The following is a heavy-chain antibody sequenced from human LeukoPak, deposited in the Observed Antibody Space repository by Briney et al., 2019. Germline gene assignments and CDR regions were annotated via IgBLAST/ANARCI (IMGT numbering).Heavy chain of an antibody. D-gene: IGHD2-15*01. J-gene: IGHJ4*02. CDR2: IKQDGSEK. CDR1: GFTFSSYW. CDR3: ARDPGYCSGGSCYFDY. V-gene: IGHV3-7*01. Sequence: GGSLRLSSAASGFTFSSYWMSWVRQAPGKGLEWVANIKQDGSEKYYVDSVKGRFTISRDNAKNSLYLQMNSLRAEDTAVYYCARDPGYCSGGSCYFDYWGQGTLVTVSS.